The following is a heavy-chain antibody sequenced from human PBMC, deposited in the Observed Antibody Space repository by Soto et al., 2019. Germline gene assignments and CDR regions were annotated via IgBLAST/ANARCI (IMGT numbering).Heavy chain of an antibody. D-gene: IGHD6-6*01. J-gene: IGHJ6*02. V-gene: IGHV1-18*01. CDR2: VSANNGHT. CDR1: GFTFSNYG. CDR3: ARDIESVTAKHFFYYYAMDV. Sequence: QGQLVQSGAEVKKPGASVKLSCKASGFTFSNYGLNWVRQAPGQGLEWMGWVSANNGHTNYAQNLQGRVSMTTDTSTSTAYMELRGLTFDDTAVYYCARDIESVTAKHFFYYYAMDVWGQGNTGTVSS.